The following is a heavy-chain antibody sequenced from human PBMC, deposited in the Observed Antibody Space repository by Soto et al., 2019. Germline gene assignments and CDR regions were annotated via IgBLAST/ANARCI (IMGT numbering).Heavy chain of an antibody. CDR1: GYTFTSYG. CDR3: ARRYGIAAAGTYYYYYGMDV. D-gene: IGHD6-13*01. V-gene: IGHV1-18*03. J-gene: IGHJ6*02. Sequence: QVQLVQSGAEVKEPGASVKVSCKASGYTFTSYGISWVRQAPGQGLEWMGWISTYNGNTNYAQKLQGRVTMSTDTSTSTAYMELRSLRSDDMAVYYCARRYGIAAAGTYYYYYGMDVWGQGTTVTVSS. CDR2: ISTYNGNT.